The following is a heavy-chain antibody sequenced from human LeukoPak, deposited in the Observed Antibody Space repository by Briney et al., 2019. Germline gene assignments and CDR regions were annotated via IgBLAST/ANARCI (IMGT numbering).Heavy chain of an antibody. CDR3: ARNIPVTRWGY. V-gene: IGHV3-23*01. D-gene: IGHD2-21*01. Sequence: GGSLRLSCAASGFTFSSYAMNWVRQAPGKGLEWVSAISGGGGSTYNADSVKGRFTISRDNSKNTLYLQMNSLRAEDTAVYYCARNIPVTRWGYWGQGTLVTVSS. CDR1: GFTFSSYA. CDR2: ISGGGGST. J-gene: IGHJ4*02.